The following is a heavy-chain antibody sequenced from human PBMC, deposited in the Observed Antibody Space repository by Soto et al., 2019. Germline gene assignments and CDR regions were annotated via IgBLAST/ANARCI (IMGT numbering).Heavy chain of an antibody. D-gene: IGHD2-2*01. CDR1: GYTFTSYG. CDR3: ARDVVVLPAAIYYYYYGMDV. J-gene: IGHJ6*02. V-gene: IGHV1-18*01. CDR2: IIAYNGNT. Sequence: ASVKVSCKASGYTFTSYGISWVQQAPGQGVEWMGWIIAYNGNTNYAQKLQGRVTMTTDTSTSTAYMELRSLRSDDTAVYYCARDVVVLPAAIYYYYYGMDVWGQGTTVTVSS.